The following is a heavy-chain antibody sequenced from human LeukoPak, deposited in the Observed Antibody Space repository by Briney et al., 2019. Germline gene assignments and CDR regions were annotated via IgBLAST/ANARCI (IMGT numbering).Heavy chain of an antibody. V-gene: IGHV3-21*01. J-gene: IGHJ4*02. CDR3: AKALERYTSRHFDS. CDR1: GFTFTNYN. D-gene: IGHD6-13*01. Sequence: PGGSLRLSCAASGFTFTNYNMNWVRQAPGKGLEWVSSITSSSRYIYYGDPVKGRFTISRDNAKNSLFLQMNSLRAEDTAVYYCAKALERYTSRHFDSWGQGTLVTVSS. CDR2: ITSSSRYI.